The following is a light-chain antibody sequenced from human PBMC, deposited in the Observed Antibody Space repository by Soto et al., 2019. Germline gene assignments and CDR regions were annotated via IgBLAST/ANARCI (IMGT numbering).Light chain of an antibody. CDR3: LQINGNLYT. CDR1: QGISSY. V-gene: IGKV1-9*01. J-gene: IGKJ2*01. Sequence: DIPLTQFPSFLSASVGDRVTITCRASQGISSYLAWYQQKPGKAPKLLIYAASTLQSGVPSRFSGSGSGTEFTLTISSLQPEEFATYYCLQINGNLYTFGQGTKLEI. CDR2: AAS.